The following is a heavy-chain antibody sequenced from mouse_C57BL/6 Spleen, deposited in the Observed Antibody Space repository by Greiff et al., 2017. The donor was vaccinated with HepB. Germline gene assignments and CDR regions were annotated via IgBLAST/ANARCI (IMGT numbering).Heavy chain of an antibody. CDR3: ARHEGRNWDDAWFAY. J-gene: IGHJ3*01. D-gene: IGHD4-1*01. CDR1: GYTFTEYT. Sequence: QVHVKQSGAELVKPGASVKLSCKASGYTFTEYTIHWVKQRSGQGLEWIGWFYPGSGSIKYNEKFKDKATLTADKSSSTVYMELSRLTSEDSAVYFCARHEGRNWDDAWFAYWGQGTLVTVSA. CDR2: FYPGSGSI. V-gene: IGHV1-62-2*01.